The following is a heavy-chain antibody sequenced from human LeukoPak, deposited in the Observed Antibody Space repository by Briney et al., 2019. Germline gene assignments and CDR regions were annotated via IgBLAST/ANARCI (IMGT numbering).Heavy chain of an antibody. V-gene: IGHV3-23*01. CDR2: ISGSGGST. J-gene: IGHJ4*02. CDR1: GFTFSSYA. CDR3: ANHYGSGSYGF. Sequence: GGSLRLSCAASGFTFSSYAMSWVRQAPGKGLEWVSAISGSGGSTYYADSVKGRFTISRDNSKSTLYLQMNSLRAEDTAVYYCANHYGSGSYGFWGQGTLVTVSS. D-gene: IGHD3-10*01.